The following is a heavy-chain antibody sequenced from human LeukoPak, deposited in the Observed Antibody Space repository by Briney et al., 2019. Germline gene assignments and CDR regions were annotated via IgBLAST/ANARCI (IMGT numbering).Heavy chain of an antibody. J-gene: IGHJ4*02. V-gene: IGHV4-59*01. CDR2: IYNSGST. CDR1: GGSMSSNS. CDR3: ARGRSSWYY. D-gene: IGHD6-13*01. Sequence: SETLTLTCTVPGGSMSSNSWSWIRQSPGKGLEWIGYIYNSGSTNYNPSLKTRVTISEDTSKNQFSLNLTSVTAADTAVYYCARGRSSWYYWGQGTLVTVSS.